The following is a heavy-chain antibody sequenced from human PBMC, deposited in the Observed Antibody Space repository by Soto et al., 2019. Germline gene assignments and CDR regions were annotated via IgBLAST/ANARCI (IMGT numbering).Heavy chain of an antibody. CDR3: TREAGWQRMVPYD. CDR2: ISAFNGDT. J-gene: IGHJ4*02. Sequence: QVQLVQSGSEVKKPGASVNVSCKAFGYTFTSYGFSWVRQVPGQGLEWLGWISAFNGDTQYAQTMKGRLTVTTETSTTSVYMELRRLTPADTAVYDCTREAGWQRMVPYDWGQGTLVTVS. D-gene: IGHD6-25*01. V-gene: IGHV1-18*04. CDR1: GYTFTSYG.